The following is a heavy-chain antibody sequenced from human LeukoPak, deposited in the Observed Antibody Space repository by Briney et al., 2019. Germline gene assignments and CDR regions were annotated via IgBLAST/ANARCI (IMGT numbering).Heavy chain of an antibody. CDR2: ISYDGSNK. CDR3: ARGTVPKGWFDP. J-gene: IGHJ5*02. CDR1: GFTFSSYA. V-gene: IGHV3-30-3*01. D-gene: IGHD4-17*01. Sequence: PGGSLRLSCAASGFTFSSYAMHWVRQAPGKGLEWVAVISYDGSNKYYADSVKGRFTISRDNSKNTLYLQMNSLRAEDTAVYYCARGTVPKGWFDPWGQGTLVTVSS.